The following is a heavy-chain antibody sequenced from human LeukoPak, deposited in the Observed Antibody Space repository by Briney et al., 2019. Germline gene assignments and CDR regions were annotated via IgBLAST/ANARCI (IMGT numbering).Heavy chain of an antibody. V-gene: IGHV3-23*01. D-gene: IGHD3-22*01. Sequence: GGSLRLPCAASGFTFISHAMSWVRQAPGKGLEWVSAISGSGGSTYYADSVKGRFTISRDNSKNTLYLQMNSLRAEDTAVYYCAKGPGYYDSSGYRIDAFDIWGQGTMVTVSS. CDR1: GFTFISHA. CDR3: AKGPGYYDSSGYRIDAFDI. J-gene: IGHJ3*02. CDR2: ISGSGGST.